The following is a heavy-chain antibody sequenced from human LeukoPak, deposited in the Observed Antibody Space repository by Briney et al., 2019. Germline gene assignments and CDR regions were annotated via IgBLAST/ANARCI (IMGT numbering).Heavy chain of an antibody. CDR1: GFTFSSYS. J-gene: IGHJ4*02. V-gene: IGHV3-21*01. CDR2: ISSSSAYI. Sequence: GGSLRLSCAASGFTFSSYSMNWVRQAPGKGLEWVSSISSSSAYIYYADSLKGRFTISRDNAKNPLYLQMNSLRAEDTAVYYCARGWMYYYDSGSQLYYFDYWGQGTLVTASS. CDR3: ARGWMYYYDSGSQLYYFDY. D-gene: IGHD3-10*01.